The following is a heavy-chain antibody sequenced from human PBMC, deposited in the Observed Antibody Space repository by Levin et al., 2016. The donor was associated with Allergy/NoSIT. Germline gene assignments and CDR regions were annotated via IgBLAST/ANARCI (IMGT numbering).Heavy chain of an antibody. V-gene: IGHV1-3*01. CDR1: GYTFMNFY. Sequence: ASVKVSCKASGYTFMNFYIHWVRQAPGQGLEWMGCINAGNGDTKHSQKFQGRVTITRDTSASTAYMELSSLRSEDTAVYYCARADPITGTRGWFDPWGQGALVTVSS. CDR3: ARADPITGTRGWFDP. J-gene: IGHJ5*02. CDR2: INAGNGDT. D-gene: IGHD1-20*01.